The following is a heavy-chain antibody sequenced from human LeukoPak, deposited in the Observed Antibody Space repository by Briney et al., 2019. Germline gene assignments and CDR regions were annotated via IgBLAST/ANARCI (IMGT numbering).Heavy chain of an antibody. D-gene: IGHD3-16*01. V-gene: IGHV3-33*06. CDR3: AKDWARARDYYYYMDV. J-gene: IGHJ6*03. CDR2: IWYDGSNK. Sequence: GRSLRLSCAASGFTFSSYGMHWVRQAPGKGLEWVAVIWYDGSNKYYADSVKGRFTISRDNSKNTLYLQTNSLRAEDTAVYYCAKDWARARDYYYYMDVWGKGTTVTVSS. CDR1: GFTFSSYG.